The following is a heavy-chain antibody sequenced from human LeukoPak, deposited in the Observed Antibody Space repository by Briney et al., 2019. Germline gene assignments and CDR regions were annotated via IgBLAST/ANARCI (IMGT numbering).Heavy chain of an antibody. CDR2: ISAYNGNT. V-gene: IGHV1-18*01. CDR1: GYTFTSYG. CDR3: ARDPPYYYDSSGYYYGFDY. D-gene: IGHD3-22*01. Sequence: ASVKVSCKASGYTFTSYGISWVRQAPGQGLEWMGWISAYNGNTNYAQKLQGRVTMTTDTSTSTAYMELRSLRSDDTAVYYCARDPPYYYDSSGYYYGFDYWGQGTLVTVSS. J-gene: IGHJ4*02.